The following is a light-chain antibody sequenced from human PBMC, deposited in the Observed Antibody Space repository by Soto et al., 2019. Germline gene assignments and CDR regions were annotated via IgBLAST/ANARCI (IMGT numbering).Light chain of an antibody. CDR2: AAS. CDR3: QQLNTYPVT. CDR1: QGISRY. J-gene: IGKJ4*01. Sequence: IQLTQSPSSLSASEGDSVTITCRASQGISRYLAWYQQKPGRAPQLLISAASTLQSGVPSRFSGSGSGTHFTLVISSLQPEDFATYYCQQLNTYPVTFGGGTKVDIK. V-gene: IGKV1-9*01.